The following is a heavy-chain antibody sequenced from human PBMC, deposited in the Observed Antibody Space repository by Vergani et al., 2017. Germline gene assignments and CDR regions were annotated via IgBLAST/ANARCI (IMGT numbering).Heavy chain of an antibody. J-gene: IGHJ6*02. CDR3: AKARDPNCKGGNCYSYYYGLDL. D-gene: IGHD2-15*01. V-gene: IGHV3-23*01. Sequence: EVQLLESGGGLVQPGGPLRLSCGASGFTFSSYAMTWVRQAPGTGLEWFSAISGSGGNTFYTDSVKGRLTISRDNSKDTLYLQMNSLRVEDTAIYYCAKARDPNCKGGNCYSYYYGLDLWGQGTTVTVS. CDR1: GFTFSSYA. CDR2: ISGSGGNT.